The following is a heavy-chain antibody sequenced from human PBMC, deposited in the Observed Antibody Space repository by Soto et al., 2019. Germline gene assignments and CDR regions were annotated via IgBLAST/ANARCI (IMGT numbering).Heavy chain of an antibody. CDR1: GFACSNYK. D-gene: IGHD3-3*01. J-gene: IGHJ4*02. V-gene: IGHV3-48*02. Sequence: PGGALRLSCVASGFACSNYKMNWVRQAPGKGLEWGSYISDSSDTVHYADSVRGRFTISRDNAESSLYLHMNSLRDEHTALYFCARDFGHGYYLDYWGRGTLVTVSS. CDR2: ISDSSDTV. CDR3: ARDFGHGYYLDY.